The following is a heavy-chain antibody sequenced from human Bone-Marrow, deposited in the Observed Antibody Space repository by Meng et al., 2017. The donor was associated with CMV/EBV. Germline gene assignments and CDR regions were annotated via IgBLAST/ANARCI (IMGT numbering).Heavy chain of an antibody. Sequence: GESLKISCAASGFTFSTYWMHWVRQAPGKGLVWVSRINNDGSDTTYADSVKGRFTISRDNAKNTLYLQMNSLRGKDTAVYYCARGTKRPCTGTSCYTLDSWGQGNLVNVSS. CDR1: GFTFSTYW. J-gene: IGHJ4*02. V-gene: IGHV3-74*01. D-gene: IGHD2-2*02. CDR2: INNDGSDT. CDR3: ARGTKRPCTGTSCYTLDS.